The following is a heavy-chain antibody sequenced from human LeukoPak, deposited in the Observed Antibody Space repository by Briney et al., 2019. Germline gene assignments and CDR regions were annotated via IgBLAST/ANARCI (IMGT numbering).Heavy chain of an antibody. CDR1: GSIFTSYW. Sequence: GASLEISCKGSGSIFTSYWIGGGRQMPGKGLEWMGIIYPGDSDTRYSPSFQGQVTISADKSISTAYLQWSRLKASDTAMYFCARRYYDSSGYYQYFDSWGQGTLVTVSS. D-gene: IGHD3-22*01. CDR2: IYPGDSDT. J-gene: IGHJ4*02. V-gene: IGHV5-51*01. CDR3: ARRYYDSSGYYQYFDS.